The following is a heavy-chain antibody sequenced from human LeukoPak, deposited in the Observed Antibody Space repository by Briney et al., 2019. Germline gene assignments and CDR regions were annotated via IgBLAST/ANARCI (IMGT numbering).Heavy chain of an antibody. Sequence: SETLSLTCTVSGGSMSSYYWSWIRQPPGKGLEWIGYIYYSGSTNYNPSLKSRVTISVDTSKNQFTLKLNSVNPEDTAVYYCARVGGGSDPYYAMDVWGQGTTVTVSS. CDR3: ARVGGGSDPYYAMDV. D-gene: IGHD2-15*01. J-gene: IGHJ6*02. CDR1: GGSMSSYY. V-gene: IGHV4-59*08. CDR2: IYYSGST.